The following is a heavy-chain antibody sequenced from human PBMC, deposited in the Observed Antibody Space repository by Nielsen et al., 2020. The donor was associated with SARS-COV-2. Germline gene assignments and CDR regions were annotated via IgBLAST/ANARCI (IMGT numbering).Heavy chain of an antibody. CDR1: GFTFSNAW. CDR2: IKSKTDGGTT. CDR3: TTDGPFYRGPPHFDY. V-gene: IGHV3-15*01. J-gene: IGHJ4*02. D-gene: IGHD4-11*01. Sequence: GGSLRLSCAASGFTFSNAWMSWVRQAPGKGLEWVGRIKSKTDGGTTDYAAPVKGRSTISRDDSKNTLYLQMNSLKTEDTAVYYCTTDGPFYRGPPHFDYWGQGTLVTVSS.